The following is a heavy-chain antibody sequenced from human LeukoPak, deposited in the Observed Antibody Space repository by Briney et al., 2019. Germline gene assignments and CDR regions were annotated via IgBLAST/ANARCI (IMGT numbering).Heavy chain of an antibody. Sequence: GGSLRLSCAASGFTFSSYAMSWVRQAPGKGLEWVANIKQDGSEKYYVDSVKGRFTISRDNAKNSLYLQMNSLRDEDTAVYYCAKDSHWILFDDWGQGTLVTVSS. J-gene: IGHJ4*02. CDR1: GFTFSSYA. D-gene: IGHD2-2*03. CDR2: IKQDGSEK. CDR3: AKDSHWILFDD. V-gene: IGHV3-7*03.